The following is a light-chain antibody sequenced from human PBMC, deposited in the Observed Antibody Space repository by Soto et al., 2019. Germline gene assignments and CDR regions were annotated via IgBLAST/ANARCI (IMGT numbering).Light chain of an antibody. CDR2: GAF. V-gene: IGKV3-15*01. Sequence: EVLMTQSPVTLSVSPGERVTLSCRASQSVSDNLAWYQQKPGQAPSLLIYGAFTRATGVPARFSGAGSGTEFTLTISSLQSEDFALYYCQQYNDWPLTFCQGTKVEI. CDR1: QSVSDN. J-gene: IGKJ1*01. CDR3: QQYNDWPLT.